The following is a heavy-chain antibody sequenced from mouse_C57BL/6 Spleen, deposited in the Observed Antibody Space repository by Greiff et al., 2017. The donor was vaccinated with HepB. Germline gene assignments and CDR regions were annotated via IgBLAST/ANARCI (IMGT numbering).Heavy chain of an antibody. CDR2: INPTNGGT. J-gene: IGHJ2*01. V-gene: IGHV1-53*01. CDR1: GYTFTSYW. D-gene: IGHD1-1*01. Sequence: QVQLQQPGTELVKPGASVKLSCKASGYTFTSYWMHWVKQRPGQGLEWIGNINPTNGGTNCIEKFKTKATLTVDKSSSTAYMQLSSLTSEDSAVYYCARRNSYGSSYWYFDYWGQGTTLTVSS. CDR3: ARRNSYGSSYWYFDY.